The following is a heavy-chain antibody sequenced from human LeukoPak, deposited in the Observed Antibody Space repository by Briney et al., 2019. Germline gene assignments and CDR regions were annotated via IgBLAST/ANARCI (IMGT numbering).Heavy chain of an antibody. CDR3: ARALMSSIAARSVDY. Sequence: EASVKVSCKASGYTFTSYDINWVRQATGQGLEWMGWMNPNSGNTGYAQKFQGRVTITRNTSISTAYMELSSLRSEDTAVYYCARALMSSIAARSVDYWGQGTLVTVSS. J-gene: IGHJ4*02. CDR1: GYTFTSYD. CDR2: MNPNSGNT. D-gene: IGHD6-6*01. V-gene: IGHV1-8*03.